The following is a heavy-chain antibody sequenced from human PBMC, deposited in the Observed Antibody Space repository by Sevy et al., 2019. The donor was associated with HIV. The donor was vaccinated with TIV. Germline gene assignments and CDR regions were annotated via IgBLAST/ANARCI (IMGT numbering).Heavy chain of an antibody. D-gene: IGHD5-12*01. CDR3: ASTSGYDSDWFDP. J-gene: IGHJ5*02. Sequence: GGSLRLSCAASGFTFSSYSMNWVRQAPGKGLEWVSSISSSSYIYYADSVKGRFTISRDNAKNSLYLQMNSLRAEDTAVYYCASTSGYDSDWFDPWGQGTLVTVSS. CDR2: ISSSSYI. CDR1: GFTFSSYS. V-gene: IGHV3-21*01.